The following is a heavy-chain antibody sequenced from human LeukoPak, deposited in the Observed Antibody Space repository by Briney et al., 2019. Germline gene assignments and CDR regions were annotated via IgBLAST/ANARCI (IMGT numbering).Heavy chain of an antibody. CDR3: AKELARATYYDFWSGYYHPPDY. J-gene: IGHJ4*02. V-gene: IGHV3-30*18. D-gene: IGHD3-3*01. CDR2: ISYDGSNK. CDR1: GFTFSSYG. Sequence: PGGSLRLSCAASGFTFSSYGMHWVRQAPGKGLEWVAVISYDGSNKYYADSVKGRFTISRDNSKNTLYLQMNSLRAEDTAVYYCAKELARATYYDFWSGYYHPPDYWGQGTLVTVSS.